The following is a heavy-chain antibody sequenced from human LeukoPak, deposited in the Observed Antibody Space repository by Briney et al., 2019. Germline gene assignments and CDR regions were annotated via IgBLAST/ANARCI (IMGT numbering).Heavy chain of an antibody. CDR3: ARFSPRAMGNYLDF. CDR2: ISSSGSTI. J-gene: IGHJ4*02. CDR1: GFTFSDYY. D-gene: IGHD7-27*01. V-gene: IGHV3-11*01. Sequence: GGSLRLSCAASGFTFSDYYMSWIRQAPGKGLEWVSYISSSGSTIYYADSVKGRSTISRDNAKNSLYLQMNSLRAEDTAVYYCARFSPRAMGNYLDFWGQGTLVTVSS.